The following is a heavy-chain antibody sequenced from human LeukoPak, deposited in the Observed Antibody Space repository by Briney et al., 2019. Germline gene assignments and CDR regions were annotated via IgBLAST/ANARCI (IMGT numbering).Heavy chain of an antibody. V-gene: IGHV5-10-1*01. CDR3: ARERSWELLVNDAFDI. J-gene: IGHJ3*02. Sequence: GESLKISSKGSGYSFTSYWISWVRQMPGKGLEWMGRIDPSDSYTNYSPSLQGHVTISADKSISTAYLQWSSLKASDTAMYYCARERSWELLVNDAFDIWGQGTMVTVSS. CDR2: IDPSDSYT. D-gene: IGHD1-26*01. CDR1: GYSFTSYW.